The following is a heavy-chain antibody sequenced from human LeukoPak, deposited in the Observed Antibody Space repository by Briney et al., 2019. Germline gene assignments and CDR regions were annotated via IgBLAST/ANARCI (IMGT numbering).Heavy chain of an antibody. V-gene: IGHV3-30*04. Sequence: PGGSLRLSCAASGFTFNTYAIHWVRQAPGKGLERVAIISHDGRNKYYADSVKGRFTISRDNSMNTLYLQVNSLRVEDTAVYYCARDRFPSSGWYWYFDPWGRGTLVTVSS. CDR1: GFTFNTYA. CDR3: ARDRFPSSGWYWYFDP. J-gene: IGHJ2*01. CDR2: ISHDGRNK. D-gene: IGHD6-19*01.